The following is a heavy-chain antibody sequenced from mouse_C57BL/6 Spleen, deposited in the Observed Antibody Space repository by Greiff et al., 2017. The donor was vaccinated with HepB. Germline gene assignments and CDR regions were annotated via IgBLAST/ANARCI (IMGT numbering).Heavy chain of an antibody. J-gene: IGHJ2*01. V-gene: IGHV1-81*01. CDR3: ARDYGSSYYFDY. Sequence: VKLQQSGAELARPGASVKLSCKASGYTFTSYGISWVKQRTGQGLEWIGEIYPRSGNTYYNEKFKGKATLTADKSSSTAYIELRSLTSEDSAVYFCARDYGSSYYFDYWGQGTTLTVSS. D-gene: IGHD1-1*01. CDR1: GYTFTSYG. CDR2: IYPRSGNT.